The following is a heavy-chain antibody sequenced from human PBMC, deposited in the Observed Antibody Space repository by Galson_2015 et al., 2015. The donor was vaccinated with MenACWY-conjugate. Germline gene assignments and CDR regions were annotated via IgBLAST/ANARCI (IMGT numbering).Heavy chain of an antibody. V-gene: IGHV1-3*01. Sequence: SVKVSCKASGDTFNNYAMQWVRQAPGQRLEWMGWINAGNGNTVYSQKFQGRVTLTRDTSAGTAYMELSSLRSEDTALYYCARWTMTMGRNCHGMDVWGQGPTVPVSS. CDR3: ARWTMTMGRNCHGMDV. D-gene: IGHD3-10*01. J-gene: IGHJ6*02. CDR2: INAGNGNT. CDR1: GDTFNNYA.